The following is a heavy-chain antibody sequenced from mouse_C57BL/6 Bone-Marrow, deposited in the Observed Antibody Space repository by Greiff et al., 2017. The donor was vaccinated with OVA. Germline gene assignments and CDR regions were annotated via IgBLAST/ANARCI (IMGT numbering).Heavy chain of an antibody. CDR3: ASHLSYYSNYYFDY. Sequence: QVQLQQPGAELVKPGASVKMSCKAPGYTFTSYWITWVKQRPGQGLEWIGDIYPGSGSTNYNEKFKSKATLTVDTSSSTAYMQLISLTSEDSAVYYCASHLSYYSNYYFDYWGQGTTLTVSS. CDR2: IYPGSGST. D-gene: IGHD2-5*01. CDR1: GYTFTSYW. J-gene: IGHJ2*01. V-gene: IGHV1-55*01.